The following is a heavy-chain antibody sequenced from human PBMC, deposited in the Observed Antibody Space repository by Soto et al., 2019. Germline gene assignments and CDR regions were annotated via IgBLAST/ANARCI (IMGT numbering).Heavy chain of an antibody. D-gene: IGHD3-10*01. CDR1: KFTFSNYW. CDR3: ARIYFKYDY. Sequence: GGSLRLSCVASKFTFSNYWMTWVRQAPGKGLEWVANIKEDGSEKYYVDSVKGRFTISRDNAKNSLYLQMNSLRAEDTAVYYCARIYFKYDYWGQGTLVTVSS. J-gene: IGHJ4*02. CDR2: IKEDGSEK. V-gene: IGHV3-7*01.